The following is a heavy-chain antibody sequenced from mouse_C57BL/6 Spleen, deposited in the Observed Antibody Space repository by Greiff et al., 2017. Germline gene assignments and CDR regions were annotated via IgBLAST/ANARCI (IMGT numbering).Heavy chain of an antibody. CDR1: GYAFSSSW. D-gene: IGHD2-12*01. V-gene: IGHV1-82*01. Sequence: QVQLQQSGPELVKPGASVKISCKASGYAFSSSWMNWVKQRPGKGLEWIGRIYPGDGDTNYNGKFKGKATLTADKSSSTAYMQRSSLTSEDSAVYFCARGYSNDAMDYWGQGTSVTVSS. CDR3: ARGYSNDAMDY. J-gene: IGHJ4*01. CDR2: IYPGDGDT.